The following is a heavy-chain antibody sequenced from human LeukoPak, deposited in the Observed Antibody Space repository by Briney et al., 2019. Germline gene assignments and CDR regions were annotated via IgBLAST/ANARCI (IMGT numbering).Heavy chain of an antibody. J-gene: IGHJ4*02. Sequence: GGSLRLSCAASGFTFSSYAMSWVRQAPGKGLEWVSAISGSGGSTYYADSVEGRFTISRDNSKNTLYLQMNSLRAEDTAVYYCAKDRDVLLWFGELLYFDYWGQGTLVTVSS. CDR2: ISGSGGST. V-gene: IGHV3-23*01. D-gene: IGHD3-10*01. CDR1: GFTFSSYA. CDR3: AKDRDVLLWFGELLYFDY.